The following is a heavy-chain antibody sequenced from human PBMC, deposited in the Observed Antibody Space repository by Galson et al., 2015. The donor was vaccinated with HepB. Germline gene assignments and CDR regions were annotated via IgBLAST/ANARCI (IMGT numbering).Heavy chain of an antibody. CDR2: IYWSGST. V-gene: IGHV4-39*01. CDR3: ARKGASYYEYYAMDV. CDR1: GGSIRSSNHQ. D-gene: IGHD4/OR15-4a*01. Sequence: ETLSLTCSVSGGSIRSSNHQWGWIRQPPGKGLEWIGNIYWSGSTDYNPSLRGRLSLSVDTSRNQFSLRLRSVTAADTAVYYCARKGASYYEYYAMDVWGQGTTVIVS. J-gene: IGHJ6*02.